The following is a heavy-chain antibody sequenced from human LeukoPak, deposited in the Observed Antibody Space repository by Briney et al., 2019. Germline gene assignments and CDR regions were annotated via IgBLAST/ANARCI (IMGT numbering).Heavy chain of an antibody. J-gene: IGHJ3*02. CDR2: IYYSGST. D-gene: IGHD1-26*01. Sequence: PSETLSLTCTVSGGSISSSSYYWGWIRQPPGKGLEWIGSIYYSGSTYYSPSLKSRVTISVDTSKNQFSLKLSSVTAADTAVYYCARGGDGSAAFDIWGQGTMVTVSS. V-gene: IGHV4-39*07. CDR1: GGSISSSSYY. CDR3: ARGGDGSAAFDI.